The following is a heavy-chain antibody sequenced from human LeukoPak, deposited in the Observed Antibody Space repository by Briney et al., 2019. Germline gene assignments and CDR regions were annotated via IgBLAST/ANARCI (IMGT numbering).Heavy chain of an antibody. J-gene: IGHJ4*02. D-gene: IGHD3-22*01. V-gene: IGHV1-2*02. CDR2: ISPDSGGT. Sequence: GASVKVSCKASGYTFTDYSMHWVRQAPGQGLEWMGWISPDSGGTKSAQKFQGRATMTRDTSTSTVYMELSSLRSEDTAVYYCARDVDSSGYQLDYWGQGTLVTVSS. CDR1: GYTFTDYS. CDR3: ARDVDSSGYQLDY.